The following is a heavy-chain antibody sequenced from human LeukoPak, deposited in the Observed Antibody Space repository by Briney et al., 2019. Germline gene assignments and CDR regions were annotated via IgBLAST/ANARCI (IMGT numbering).Heavy chain of an antibody. CDR2: IYPGDSDT. CDR3: ARLGGENYYDSTGCYYAWLDP. CDR1: GYSFATYW. V-gene: IGHV5-51*01. D-gene: IGHD3-22*01. J-gene: IGHJ5*02. Sequence: GESLKISCKGSGYSFATYWIGWVRQMPGKGLEWMAIIYPGDSDTRYSPSFQGQVTISADKSISTAYLQWSSLKASDTAMYYCARLGGENYYDSTGCYYAWLDPWGQGTLVTVSS.